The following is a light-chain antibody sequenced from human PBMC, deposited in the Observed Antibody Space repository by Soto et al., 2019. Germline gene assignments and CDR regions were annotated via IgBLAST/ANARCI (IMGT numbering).Light chain of an antibody. Sequence: QSVLTQPASVSGSPGQSITISCTGTNSDVGAYSYVSWYQQYPGKAPKLLIYDVGARPSGISDRFSGSKSGNTASLTISGLQAEDEADYYCSSYTAFTTHVFGSGTKLTVL. CDR2: DVG. J-gene: IGLJ1*01. CDR3: SSYTAFTTHV. CDR1: NSDVGAYSY. V-gene: IGLV2-14*03.